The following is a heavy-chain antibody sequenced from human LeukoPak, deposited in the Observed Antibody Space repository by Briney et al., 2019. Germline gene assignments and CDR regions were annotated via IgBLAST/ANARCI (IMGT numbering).Heavy chain of an antibody. D-gene: IGHD1-14*01. CDR1: GGSLSSSSYY. CDR2: IYYGGST. CDR3: GRTVYSYYYDYMDF. J-gene: IGHJ6*03. V-gene: IGHV4-39*01. Sequence: SETLSLTCTVPGGSLSSSSYYWGWIRQPPGKGLEWIGSIYYGGSTYYNPSLKSRVTISVDTSKNQSSLKLGSVTAADTAVYYCGRTVYSYYYDYMDFWGKGTTVTVSS.